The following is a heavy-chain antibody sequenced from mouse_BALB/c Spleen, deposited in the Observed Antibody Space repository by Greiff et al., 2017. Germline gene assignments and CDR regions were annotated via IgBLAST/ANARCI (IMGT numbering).Heavy chain of an antibody. CDR3: TRDQITTVVAPFDY. V-gene: IGHV5-6*01. CDR2: ISSGGSYT. Sequence: EVQLVESGGGLVQPGGSRKLSCAASGFTFSSFGMHWVRQAPEKGLEWVATISSGGSYTYYPDSVKGRFTISRDNAKNTLYLQMSSLKSEDTAMYYCTRDQITTVVAPFDYWGQGTTLTVSS. J-gene: IGHJ2*01. CDR1: GFTFSSFG. D-gene: IGHD1-1*01.